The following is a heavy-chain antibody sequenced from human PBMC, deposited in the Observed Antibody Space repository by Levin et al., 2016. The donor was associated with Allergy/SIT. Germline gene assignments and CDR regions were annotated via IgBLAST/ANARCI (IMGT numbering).Heavy chain of an antibody. CDR1: GFTFSSYG. CDR2: IWYDGSNK. D-gene: IGHD3-10*01. V-gene: IGHV3-33*01. Sequence: GESLKISCAASGFTFSSYGMHWVRQAPGKGLEWVAVIWYDGSNKYYADSVKGRFTISRDNSKNTLYLQMNSLRAEDTAVYYCARDRTPSLHGSGSYAFDIWGQGTMVTVSS. J-gene: IGHJ3*02. CDR3: ARDRTPSLHGSGSYAFDI.